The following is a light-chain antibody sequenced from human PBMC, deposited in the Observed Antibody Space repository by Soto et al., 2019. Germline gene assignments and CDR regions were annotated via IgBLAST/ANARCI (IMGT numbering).Light chain of an antibody. CDR1: QSVSSY. CDR2: DAS. Sequence: DIVLTQSPATLSLSPGERATLSCRASQSVSSYLAWYQQKLGQAPRLLIYDASNRATGIPARFSGSGSGTDFTLTISSLEPEDFAVYYCQQRSNWPWTFGQGTKV. CDR3: QQRSNWPWT. J-gene: IGKJ1*01. V-gene: IGKV3-11*01.